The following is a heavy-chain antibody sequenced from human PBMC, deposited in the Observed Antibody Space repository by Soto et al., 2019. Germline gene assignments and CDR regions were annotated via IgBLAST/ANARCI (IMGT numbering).Heavy chain of an antibody. Sequence: ASVKVSCKASGYTFTGYYMHWVRQAPGQGLEWMGWINPNSGGTNYAQKFQGRVTMTRDTSISTAYMELSRLRSDDTAVNYCERDRYCSSTSCHMRSYYRMDVWDQGTTVTVSS. CDR1: GYTFTGYY. D-gene: IGHD2-2*01. CDR3: ERDRYCSSTSCHMRSYYRMDV. CDR2: INPNSGGT. V-gene: IGHV1-2*02. J-gene: IGHJ6*02.